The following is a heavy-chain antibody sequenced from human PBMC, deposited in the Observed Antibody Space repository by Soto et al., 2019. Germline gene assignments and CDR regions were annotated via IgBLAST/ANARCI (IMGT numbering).Heavy chain of an antibody. CDR2: IYPCHSDT. J-gene: IGHJ5*02. CDR3: ERLICSGYDLNLFDP. CDR1: GYSFTICW. D-gene: IGHD5-12*01. Sequence: GESLKIPCPGSGYSFTICWIGWVRQMPVKGLECMWIIYPCHSDTRYSPSFQGQVTISADKSISTAYLQWRSLKASDTAMYDCERLICSGYDLNLFDPWGQGTLVNVSS. V-gene: IGHV5-51*01.